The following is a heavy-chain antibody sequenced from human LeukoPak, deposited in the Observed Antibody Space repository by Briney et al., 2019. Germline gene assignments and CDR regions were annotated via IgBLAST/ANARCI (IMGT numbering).Heavy chain of an antibody. D-gene: IGHD6-19*01. CDR3: ARGGRGQWPRMDV. Sequence: GGSLRLSCAASGFTFDDYAMHWVRQAPGKGPEWVSGISWNSGSIDYADSVKGRFIISRDNAKNSLYLQMNSLRAEDTAVYYCARGGRGQWPRMDVWGQGTTVTVSS. V-gene: IGHV3-9*01. CDR1: GFTFDDYA. J-gene: IGHJ6*02. CDR2: ISWNSGSI.